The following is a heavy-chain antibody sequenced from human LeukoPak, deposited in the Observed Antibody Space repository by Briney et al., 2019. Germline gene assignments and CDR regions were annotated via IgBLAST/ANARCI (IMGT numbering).Heavy chain of an antibody. V-gene: IGHV3-23*01. D-gene: IGHD2-15*01. Sequence: AGSLRLSCEARGFIFTNYAMTWLPQAPGKEQERVAANSNGNTYYADSVRGRFAISRDDSKNMVYLQMNSLRDEDTALYYCLREAGYCPSVCSKSNWFDPWGQGTQVTVSS. J-gene: IGHJ5*02. CDR2: NSNGNT. CDR3: LREAGYCPSVCSKSNWFDP. CDR1: GFIFTNYA.